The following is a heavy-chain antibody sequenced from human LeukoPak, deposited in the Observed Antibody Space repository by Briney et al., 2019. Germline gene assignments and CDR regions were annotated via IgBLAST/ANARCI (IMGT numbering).Heavy chain of an antibody. CDR1: DDSFSSHY. CDR3: ARDLYCSGGSCGPRDYFDY. D-gene: IGHD2-15*01. Sequence: SETLSLTCAVSDDSFSSHYWTWIRQPPGKGLEWIGYISYIGSTNYNPSLKSRVTISIDTSKNQFSLKLSSVTAADTAVYYCARDLYCSGGSCGPRDYFDYWGQGTLVTVSS. V-gene: IGHV4-59*11. CDR2: ISYIGST. J-gene: IGHJ4*02.